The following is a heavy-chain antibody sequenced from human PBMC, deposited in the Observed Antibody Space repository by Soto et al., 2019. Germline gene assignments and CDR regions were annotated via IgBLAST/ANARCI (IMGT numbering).Heavy chain of an antibody. V-gene: IGHV3-66*01. J-gene: IGHJ4*02. CDR2: IYSGGST. D-gene: IGHD2-15*01. CDR1: GFTVSSNY. CDR3: ARDSCSGGSCYPAL. Sequence: SLRLSCAASGFTVSSNYMSWVRQAPGKGLEWVSVIYSGGSTYYADSVKGRFTISRDNSKNTLYLQMNSLRAEDTAVYYCARDSCSGGSCYPALWGQGTLVTVSS.